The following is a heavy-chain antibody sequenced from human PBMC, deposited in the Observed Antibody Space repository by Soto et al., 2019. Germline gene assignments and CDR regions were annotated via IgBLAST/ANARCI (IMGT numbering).Heavy chain of an antibody. CDR3: ARETPSAAAAYYYYRLDV. CDR2: IIPVFGTA. J-gene: IGHJ6*02. CDR1: GGTFRSYF. D-gene: IGHD6-13*01. Sequence: VQLVQSGAEVKKAGSSVKVSCKVSGGTFRSYFINWVRQAPGQGLEWVGGIIPVFGTASYAEKFQGRDTITADESTSTAYLELSSLRPDDTAVYYCARETPSAAAAYYYYRLDVWGQGTTVTVPS. V-gene: IGHV1-69*01.